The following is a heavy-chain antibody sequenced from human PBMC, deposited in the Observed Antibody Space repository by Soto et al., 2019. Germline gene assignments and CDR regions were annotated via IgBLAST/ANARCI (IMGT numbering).Heavy chain of an antibody. CDR1: GVPFSSYG. CDR2: ISYDGSNK. V-gene: IGHV3-30*18. D-gene: IGHD1-7*01. J-gene: IGHJ5*02. Sequence: GGSLRLSCAASGVPFSSYGMHWVRQAPGKGLEWVAVISYDGSNKYYADSVKGRFTISRDNSKNTLYLQMNSLRAEDTAVYYCAKENWNYGYNWFDPWGQGTLVTVSS. CDR3: AKENWNYGYNWFDP.